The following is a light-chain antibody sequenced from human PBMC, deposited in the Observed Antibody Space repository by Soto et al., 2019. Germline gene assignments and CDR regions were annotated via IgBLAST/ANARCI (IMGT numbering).Light chain of an antibody. J-gene: IGLJ1*01. CDR1: SSDVGAYNF. V-gene: IGLV2-14*01. CDR3: GSYTTSSNDV. CDR2: EVR. Sequence: QSALTQPASVSGSPGQSITISCSGSSSDVGAYNFVSWYQQHPGKAPKLMIYEVRNRPSGVSNRFSGSKSGNTASLTISGPQAEDEAIYYCGSYTTSSNDVFGTGTKLTVL.